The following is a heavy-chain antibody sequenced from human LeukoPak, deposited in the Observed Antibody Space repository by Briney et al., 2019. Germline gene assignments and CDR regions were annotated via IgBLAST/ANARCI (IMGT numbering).Heavy chain of an antibody. CDR2: MNPNSGNT. CDR3: ASRGVGSGYSFDY. D-gene: IGHD3-3*01. Sequence: ASVKVSCKASGYTFTSYDINWVRQATGQGPEWMGWMNPNSGNTGYAQKFQGRVTMTRNTSISTAYMELSSLRSEDTAVYYCASRGVGSGYSFDYWGQGTLVTVSS. V-gene: IGHV1-8*01. J-gene: IGHJ4*02. CDR1: GYTFTSYD.